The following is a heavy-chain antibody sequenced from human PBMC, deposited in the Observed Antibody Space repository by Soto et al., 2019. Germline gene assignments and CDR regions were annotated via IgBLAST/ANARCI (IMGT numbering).Heavy chain of an antibody. CDR2: INWEDDK. CDR3: VRGEVLSTMVMYFDY. Sequence: SGPTLVNPTQTLTLTCSFSGFSLTTLGMSVSWVRQPPGKALEWLALINWEDDKYYSPSLKTRLTISKDTSKNRVLLTMTNLDPVDTATYYCVRGEVLSTMVMYFDYWGQGTLVTVSS. V-gene: IGHV2-70*20. CDR1: GFSLTTLGMS. D-gene: IGHD3-10*01. J-gene: IGHJ4*02.